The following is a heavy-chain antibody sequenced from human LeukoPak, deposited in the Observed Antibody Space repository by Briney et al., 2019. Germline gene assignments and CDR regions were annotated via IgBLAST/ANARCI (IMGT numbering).Heavy chain of an antibody. CDR1: GFTFSSYG. J-gene: IGHJ4*02. Sequence: GGSLRLSCAASGFTFSSYGMHWVRQAPGKGLEWVAFIRYDGSNIYYADSVKGRFTISRDPSKNTMDLQMNSLRAEDTALYYCAKFADLGPTVTTDYWGQGTLVTVSS. CDR2: IRYDGSNI. D-gene: IGHD4-17*01. CDR3: AKFADLGPTVTTDY. V-gene: IGHV3-30*02.